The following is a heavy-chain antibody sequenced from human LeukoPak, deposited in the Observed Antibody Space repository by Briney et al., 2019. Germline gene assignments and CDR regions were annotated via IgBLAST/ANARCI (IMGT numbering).Heavy chain of an antibody. V-gene: IGHV3-48*01. CDR2: ISSSSSTI. J-gene: IGHJ6*02. CDR1: GFTFSSYS. CDR3: ASSMVRGEYYYYGIDV. D-gene: IGHD3-10*01. Sequence: GGSLRLSCAASGFTFSSYSMNWVRQAPGKGLEWVSYISSSSSTIYYADSVKGRFTISRDNAKNSLYLQMNSLRAEDTAVYYCASSMVRGEYYYYGIDVWGQGTTVTVSS.